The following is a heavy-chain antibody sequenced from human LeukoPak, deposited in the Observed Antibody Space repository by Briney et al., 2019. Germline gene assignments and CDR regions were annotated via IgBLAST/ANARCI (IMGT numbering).Heavy chain of an antibody. CDR1: GGSISSYY. CDR2: IYYSGST. V-gene: IGHV4-59*08. D-gene: IGHD6-13*01. CDR3: ARVGGYSSSWYPNYYYGMDV. Sequence: SETLSLTCTVSGGSISSYYWSWIRQPPGKGLEWIGYIYYSGSTNYNPSLKSRVTISVDTSKNQFSLKLSSVTAADTAVYYCARVGGYSSSWYPNYYYGMDVWGQGTTVTVSS. J-gene: IGHJ6*02.